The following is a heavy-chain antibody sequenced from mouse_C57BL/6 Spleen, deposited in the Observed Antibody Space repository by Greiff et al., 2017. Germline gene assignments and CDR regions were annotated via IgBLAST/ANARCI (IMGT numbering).Heavy chain of an antibody. Sequence: QVQLKESGPGLVQPSQSLSITCTASGFSLTSYGVHWVRQSPGKGLEWLGVIWSGGSTDYNAAFISRLSISKDNSTSQVFFKMNSLQADDTAIDYCARNSIYYYGSSYGYFDVWGTGTTVTVSS. CDR1: GFSLTSYG. V-gene: IGHV2-2*01. CDR3: ARNSIYYYGSSYGYFDV. J-gene: IGHJ1*03. D-gene: IGHD1-1*01. CDR2: IWSGGST.